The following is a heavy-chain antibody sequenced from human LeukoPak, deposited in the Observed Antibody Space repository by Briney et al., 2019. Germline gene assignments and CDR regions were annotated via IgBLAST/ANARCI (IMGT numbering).Heavy chain of an antibody. CDR3: ARESWSDSVAFDI. J-gene: IGHJ3*02. V-gene: IGHV3-30*04. CDR1: GFNFSSYA. CDR2: ISYGGIDK. Sequence: GGSLRLSCAASGFNFSSYAMHWVRQAPGEGLEWVGLISYGGIDKSYADSVKGRFTISRDSSKRTLYIQMNSLRAEDTAMYYCARESWSDSVAFDIWGLGTMVIVSS. D-gene: IGHD3-3*01.